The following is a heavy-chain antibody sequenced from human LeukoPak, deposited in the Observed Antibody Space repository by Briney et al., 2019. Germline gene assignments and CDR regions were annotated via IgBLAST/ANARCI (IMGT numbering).Heavy chain of an antibody. J-gene: IGHJ4*02. CDR2: IHYSGSA. V-gene: IGHV4-34*01. CDR3: ARGQWFRAF. CDR1: GGSFSGYY. D-gene: IGHD3-10*01. Sequence: SETLSLTCAVYGGSFSGYYWTWIRQSPGRGLEWIGEIHYSGSATYNPSLKSRVTISVDTSKNQFSLKMNSVTAADTAVYYCARGQWFRAFWSRGTPVTVSS.